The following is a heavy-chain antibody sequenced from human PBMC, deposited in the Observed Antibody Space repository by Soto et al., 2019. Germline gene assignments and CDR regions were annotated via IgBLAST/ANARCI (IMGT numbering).Heavy chain of an antibody. CDR3: ARDFRPAASGGGMDV. J-gene: IGHJ6*02. D-gene: IGHD3-10*01. V-gene: IGHV4-59*01. CDR2: ISFSGAT. Sequence: SETLSLTCTVSGVSITSYFWSWIRQTPGKGLDWIGSISFSGATYSNPSLKGRAALSVDTSENHLSLTLNSVTSADTAVYYCARDFRPAASGGGMDVWGQGTTVTVSS. CDR1: GVSITSYF.